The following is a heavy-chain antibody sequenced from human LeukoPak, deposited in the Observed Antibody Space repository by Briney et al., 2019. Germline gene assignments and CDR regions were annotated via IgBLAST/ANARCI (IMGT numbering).Heavy chain of an antibody. J-gene: IGHJ4*02. CDR3: ASRIAARPLYGEGYFDY. Sequence: SETLSLTCTVSGGSISSYYWSWIRQPPGKGLEWIGYIYYSGSTNYNPSLKSRVTISVDTSKNQFSLKLSSVTAADTAVYYCASRIAARPLYGEGYFDYWGQGTLVTVSS. V-gene: IGHV4-59*12. D-gene: IGHD6-6*01. CDR1: GGSISSYY. CDR2: IYYSGST.